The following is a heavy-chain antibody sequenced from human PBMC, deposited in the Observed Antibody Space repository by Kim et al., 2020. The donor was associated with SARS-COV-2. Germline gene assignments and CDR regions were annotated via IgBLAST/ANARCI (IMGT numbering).Heavy chain of an antibody. Sequence: SETLSLTCTVSGGSISSSNYYWGWIRQPPGKGLEWIGSIYYSGSTYYNPSLKSRVTISVDTSKNQFSLKLSSVTAADTAVYYCARHHPSGSHGMDVWGQGTTVTVSS. CDR2: IYYSGST. CDR3: ARHHPSGSHGMDV. V-gene: IGHV4-39*01. D-gene: IGHD3-10*01. CDR1: GGSISSSNYY. J-gene: IGHJ6*02.